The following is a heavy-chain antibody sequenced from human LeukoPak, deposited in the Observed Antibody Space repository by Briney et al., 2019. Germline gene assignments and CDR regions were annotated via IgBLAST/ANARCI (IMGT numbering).Heavy chain of an antibody. CDR1: GFTFSSYA. J-gene: IGHJ6*02. CDR3: ARDRATGSWDYYYGMDV. D-gene: IGHD3-10*01. Sequence: PGRSLRLSCAASGFTFSSYAMHWVRQAPGKGLEWVAVISYDGSNKYYADSVKGRFTISRDNSKNTLYLQMNSLRAEDTAAYYCARDRATGSWDYYYGMDVWGQGTTVTVSS. CDR2: ISYDGSNK. V-gene: IGHV3-30*04.